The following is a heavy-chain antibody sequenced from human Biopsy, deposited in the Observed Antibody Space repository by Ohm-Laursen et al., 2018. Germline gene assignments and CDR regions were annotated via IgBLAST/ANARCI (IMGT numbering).Heavy chain of an antibody. J-gene: IGHJ2*01. D-gene: IGHD4-11*01. CDR1: GFTFTSYA. V-gene: IGHV3-30*03. CDR2: ISYDGSGE. CDR3: ARDGKRWDYSTYFSWHFDL. Sequence: SLRLSCAAFGFTFTSYAMHWVRQAPGKGLEWVAVISYDGSGEYYADSLQGRFIISRDNPKNTVDLQMSSLRAEDTAVYFCARDGKRWDYSTYFSWHFDLWGRGTLVTVSS.